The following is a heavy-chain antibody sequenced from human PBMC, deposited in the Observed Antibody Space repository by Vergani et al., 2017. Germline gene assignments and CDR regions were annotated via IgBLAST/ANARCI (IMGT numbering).Heavy chain of an antibody. D-gene: IGHD4-11*01. J-gene: IGHJ4*02. CDR2: IYYSGRT. CDR1: GGSISSSSYY. CDR3: ARETTVIGFDY. Sequence: QLQLQESGPGLVKPSETLSLTCTVSGGSISSSSYYWGWVRQPPGKGRDVIGSIYYSGRTYYNPSLKSRVTISLDTSTNQFSLKLSSVTAADTSVYYCARETTVIGFDYWGQGTLVTVSS. V-gene: IGHV4-39*07.